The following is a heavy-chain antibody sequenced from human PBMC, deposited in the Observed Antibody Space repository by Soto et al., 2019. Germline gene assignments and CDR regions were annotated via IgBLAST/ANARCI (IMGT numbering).Heavy chain of an antibody. CDR1: GYTFTGYY. D-gene: IGHD3-22*01. Sequence: ASVKVSCKASGYTFTGYYMHWVRQAPGQGLEWMGWINPNSGATNYAQKFQGRVTMTRDTSISTAFMELSTMTSADAAVYFCARSLSPSDLGYYDNSGYYNWFDPWGQGTLVTVSS. CDR3: ARSLSPSDLGYYDNSGYYNWFDP. V-gene: IGHV1-2*02. J-gene: IGHJ5*02. CDR2: INPNSGAT.